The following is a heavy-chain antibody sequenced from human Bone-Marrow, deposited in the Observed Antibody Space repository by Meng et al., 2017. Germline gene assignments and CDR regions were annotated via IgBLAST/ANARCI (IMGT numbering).Heavy chain of an antibody. CDR2: FHHRGRT. CDR3: ARGRMIVVVTGHKDFDY. V-gene: IGHV4-38-2*02. Sequence: SETLSLTCTVSGNSISSGYYWGWIRQPPGKDLEWIGSFHHRGRTYYNPSLKSRVTILQDASENQFSLKLSSVTAADTALYYCARGRMIVVVTGHKDFDYWGQGTLVTVSS. D-gene: IGHD3-22*01. J-gene: IGHJ4*02. CDR1: GNSISSGYY.